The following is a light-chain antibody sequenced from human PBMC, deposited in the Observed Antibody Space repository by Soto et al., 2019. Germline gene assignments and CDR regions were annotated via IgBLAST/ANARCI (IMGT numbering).Light chain of an antibody. CDR3: LLYYGGFWV. V-gene: IGLV7-43*01. CDR1: TGAVTSGYY. J-gene: IGLJ3*02. Sequence: QAVVTQEPSLTVSPGGTVTLTCASSTGAVTSGYYPNWFQQKPGQAPRALIYSKSNKHSWTPARFSGSLLGGKAALTLSGVQPEDEAEYYCLLYYGGFWVFGGGTQLTVL. CDR2: SKS.